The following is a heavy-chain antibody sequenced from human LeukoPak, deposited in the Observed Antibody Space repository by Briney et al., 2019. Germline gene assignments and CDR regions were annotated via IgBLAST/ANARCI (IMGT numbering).Heavy chain of an antibody. J-gene: IGHJ4*02. Sequence: PSQTLSLTCTVSGGSISSGDYYWSWIRQPPGKGLEWIGYIYYSGSTYYNPSLKSRVTISVDTSKNQFSLKLSSGTAADTAVYYCARGCSSTSCPVDYWGQGTLVTVSS. D-gene: IGHD2-2*01. CDR3: ARGCSSTSCPVDY. V-gene: IGHV4-30-4*01. CDR2: IYYSGST. CDR1: GGSISSGDYY.